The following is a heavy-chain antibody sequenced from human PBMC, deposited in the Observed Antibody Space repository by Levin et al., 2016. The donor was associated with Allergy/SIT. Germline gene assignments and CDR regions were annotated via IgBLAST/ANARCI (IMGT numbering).Heavy chain of an antibody. CDR3: ARVEDIALLTGVFYFDS. V-gene: IGHV4-59*01. D-gene: IGHD2-8*02. Sequence: SETLSLTCIVSGGSINTDYWNWIRQPPGNRLEWIGYISNSGSTNYNPSLKGRVSMSVDTSKSQFSLELTSVTAADTAVYYCARVEDIALLTGVFYFDSWGRGALVTVSP. CDR1: GGSINTDY. CDR2: ISNSGST. J-gene: IGHJ4*02.